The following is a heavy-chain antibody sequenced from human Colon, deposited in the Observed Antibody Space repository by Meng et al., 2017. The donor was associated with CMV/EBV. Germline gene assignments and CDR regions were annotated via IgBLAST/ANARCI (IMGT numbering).Heavy chain of an antibody. D-gene: IGHD3-16*01. J-gene: IGHJ4*02. Sequence: SETLSLTCTVSGVSIDTYYWSWIRQPPGKGLEWIGYIFHSGDTNYNPSLKSRVTISVDTSKNQFSLKLSSVTAADTAVYYCARDLGGDYFDYWGQGTLVTVSS. CDR1: GVSIDTYY. CDR3: ARDLGGDYFDY. CDR2: IFHSGDT. V-gene: IGHV4-59*01.